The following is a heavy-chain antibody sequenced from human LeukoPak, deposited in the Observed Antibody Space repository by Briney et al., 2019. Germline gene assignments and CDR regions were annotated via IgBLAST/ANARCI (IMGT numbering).Heavy chain of an antibody. J-gene: IGHJ4*02. CDR3: ARDGDYVWGSYRRLDY. D-gene: IGHD3-16*02. Sequence: GGSLRLSCAASGFTFSDYYMSWIRQAPGKGLEWVSYISSSGTTIYYADSVKGRFTISRDNAKNSLYLQMNSLRAEDTAVYYCARDGDYVWGSYRRLDYWGQGTLVTVSS. CDR2: ISSSGTTI. V-gene: IGHV3-11*04. CDR1: GFTFSDYY.